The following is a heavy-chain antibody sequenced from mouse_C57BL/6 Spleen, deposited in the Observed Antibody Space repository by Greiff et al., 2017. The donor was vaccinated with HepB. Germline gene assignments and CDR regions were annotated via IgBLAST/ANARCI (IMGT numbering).Heavy chain of an antibody. CDR2: ISSGGSYT. D-gene: IGHD4-1*01. V-gene: IGHV5-6*02. Sequence: EVKLVESGGDLVKPGGSLKLSCAASGFTFSSYGMSWVRQTPDKRLEWVATISSGGSYTYYPDSVKGRFTISRDNAKNTLYLQMSSLKSEDTAMYYCARHGLGYFDYWGQGTTLTVSS. CDR3: ARHGLGYFDY. J-gene: IGHJ2*01. CDR1: GFTFSSYG.